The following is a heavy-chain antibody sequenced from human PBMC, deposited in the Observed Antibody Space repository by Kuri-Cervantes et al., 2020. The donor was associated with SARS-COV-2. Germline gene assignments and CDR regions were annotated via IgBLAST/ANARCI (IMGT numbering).Heavy chain of an antibody. V-gene: IGHV4-39*01. CDR1: GGSISDHY. CDR2: IYYSGST. D-gene: IGHD6-13*01. Sequence: GSLRLSCTVSGGSISDHYWGWIRQPPGKGLEWIGSIYYSGSTYYNPSLKSRVTISVDTSKNQFSLKLSSVTAADTAVYYCARAAAGNWYFDLWGRGTLVTVSS. J-gene: IGHJ2*01. CDR3: ARAAAGNWYFDL.